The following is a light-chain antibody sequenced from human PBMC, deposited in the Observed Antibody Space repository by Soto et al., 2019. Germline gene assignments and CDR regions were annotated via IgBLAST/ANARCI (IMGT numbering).Light chain of an antibody. CDR3: AAWDDSLSGVV. CDR2: SNN. V-gene: IGLV1-47*02. Sequence: QSVLTQPPSASGTPGQRVTISCSGSSSNIGSNYVYWYQQLPGTAPKLLIYSNNQRPSGVPDRFSGSKSGTSVSLAISGLRSEDEADYYCAAWDDSLSGVVFGGGTKVTVL. CDR1: SSNIGSNY. J-gene: IGLJ2*01.